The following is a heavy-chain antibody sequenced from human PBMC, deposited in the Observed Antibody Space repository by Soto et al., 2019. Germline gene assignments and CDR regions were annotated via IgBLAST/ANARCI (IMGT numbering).Heavy chain of an antibody. CDR3: VKDSYDFYFGLDV. V-gene: IGHV3-64D*08. J-gene: IGHJ6*02. Sequence: PXXSLRLSFSASGFTFSNYAMHWVPQAPGKGLEHVSAISSNGGSTHYADSVKGRFTISRDNSKNTLYLQMSSLRAEDTAVYYCVKDSYDFYFGLDVWGQGTTVTVSS. CDR1: GFTFSNYA. CDR2: ISSNGGST. D-gene: IGHD3-3*01.